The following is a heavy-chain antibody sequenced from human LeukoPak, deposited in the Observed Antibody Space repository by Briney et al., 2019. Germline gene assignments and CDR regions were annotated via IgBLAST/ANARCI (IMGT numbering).Heavy chain of an antibody. CDR1: GFTFSTYC. D-gene: IGHD3-10*01. J-gene: IGHJ4*02. CDR2: ISSSSSYI. Sequence: GGSLRLSCAASGFTFSTYCMHWVRQAPGKGLEWVSSISSSSSYIYYADSVKGRFTISRDNAKNSLYLQMNSLRAEDTAVYYCARGSRGAIDYWGQGTLVTVSS. CDR3: ARGSRGAIDY. V-gene: IGHV3-21*01.